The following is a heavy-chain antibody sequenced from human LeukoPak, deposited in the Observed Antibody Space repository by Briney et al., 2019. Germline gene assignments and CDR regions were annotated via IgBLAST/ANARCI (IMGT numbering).Heavy chain of an antibody. D-gene: IGHD6-6*01. V-gene: IGHV4-59*08. CDR1: GGSISGYY. CDR2: IYYSGST. Sequence: PSETLSLTCTVSGGSISGYYWSWIRQPPGKGLEWIGYIYYSGSTNYNPSLKSRDTISVDTSKNQFSLKLSSVTAADTAVYYCARHRSSSLYFDYWGQGTLVTVSS. CDR3: ARHRSSSLYFDY. J-gene: IGHJ4*02.